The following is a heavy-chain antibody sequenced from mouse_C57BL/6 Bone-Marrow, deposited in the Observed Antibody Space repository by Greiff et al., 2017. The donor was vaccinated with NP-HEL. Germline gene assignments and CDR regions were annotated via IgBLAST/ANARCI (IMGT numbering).Heavy chain of an antibody. J-gene: IGHJ2*01. CDR3: ARVRIYYDYEDY. Sequence: EVKLMESGGGLVKPGGSLKLSCAASGFTFSSYAMSWIRQTPEKRLEWVATISDGGSYTYYPDNVKGRFTISRDNAKNNLYLQMSHLKSEDTAMYYCARVRIYYDYEDYWGQGTTLTVSS. CDR1: GFTFSSYA. V-gene: IGHV5-4*03. CDR2: ISDGGSYT. D-gene: IGHD2-4*01.